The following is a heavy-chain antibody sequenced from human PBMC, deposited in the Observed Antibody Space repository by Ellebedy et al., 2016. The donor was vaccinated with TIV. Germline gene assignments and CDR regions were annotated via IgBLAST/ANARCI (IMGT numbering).Heavy chain of an antibody. CDR2: IDTYNGNT. Sequence: AASVKVSCKASGYTFTSHGISWVRQAPGQGLEWMGWIDTYNGNTNHAQKFQGRVTMTTDTSTSTVYMQLRSLRSDDTAVYYCARDPPGREPFDYWGQGALVTVSS. D-gene: IGHD1-26*01. CDR3: ARDPPGREPFDY. V-gene: IGHV1-18*04. CDR1: GYTFTSHG. J-gene: IGHJ4*02.